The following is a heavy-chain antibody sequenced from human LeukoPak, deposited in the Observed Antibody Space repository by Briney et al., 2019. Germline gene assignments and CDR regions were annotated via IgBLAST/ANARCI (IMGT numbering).Heavy chain of an antibody. Sequence: EASVKVSCKASGYTFTGYYMHWVRQAPGQGLEWMGRINPNSGGTNYAQKLQGRVTMTRDTSISTAYMELSRLRSDDTAVYYWARDNRGYSGYDPSPDYWGQGTLVTVSS. J-gene: IGHJ4*01. D-gene: IGHD5-12*01. CDR2: INPNSGGT. CDR1: GYTFTGYY. CDR3: ARDNRGYSGYDPSPDY. V-gene: IGHV1-2*06.